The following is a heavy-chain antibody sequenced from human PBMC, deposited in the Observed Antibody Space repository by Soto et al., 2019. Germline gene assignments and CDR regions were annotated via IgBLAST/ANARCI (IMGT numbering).Heavy chain of an antibody. V-gene: IGHV4-30-4*01. J-gene: IGHJ4*02. CDR1: GGSISSGHNY. CDR2: MYYSGKT. Sequence: QMQVQESGPGLVKPSQTLSLTCTVSGGSISSGHNYWSWIRQPPGKGLEWIGYMYYSGKTYYNPSLKXXVXLXXDTSMNQYSLQLSSVTAADTAVYYCARDRRYYFDYGGQGPLVTVSS. CDR3: ARDRRYYFDY.